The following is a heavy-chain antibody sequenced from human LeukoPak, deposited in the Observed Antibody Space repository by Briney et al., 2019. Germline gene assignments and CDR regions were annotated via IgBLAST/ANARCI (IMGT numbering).Heavy chain of an antibody. J-gene: IGHJ6*02. CDR3: ARDGSPTGDRDFYYYYGMDV. CDR2: INPNSGGT. D-gene: IGHD7-27*01. Sequence: GASVKVSCKASGYTFTGYYMHWVRQAPGQGLEWMGWINPNSGGTNYAQKFQGRVTMTRDTSISTAYMELSRLRSDDTAVYYCARDGSPTGDRDFYYYYGMDVWGQGTTVTVSS. CDR1: GYTFTGYY. V-gene: IGHV1-2*02.